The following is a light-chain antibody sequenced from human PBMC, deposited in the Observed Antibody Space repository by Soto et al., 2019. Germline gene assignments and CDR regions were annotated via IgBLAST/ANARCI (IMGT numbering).Light chain of an antibody. CDR3: RRYCTSLTWT. V-gene: IGKV3-20*01. J-gene: IGKJ1*01. CDR2: GAS. Sequence: EIVLTQSPGTLSLSPGERATLSCRASQSISSGYLAWYQQKPGQAPRLLIYGASSRATGIPDRFSGSGSETDFTLTISRLEPEDFAVYYCRRYCTSLTWTFGQGTKVEIK. CDR1: QSISSGY.